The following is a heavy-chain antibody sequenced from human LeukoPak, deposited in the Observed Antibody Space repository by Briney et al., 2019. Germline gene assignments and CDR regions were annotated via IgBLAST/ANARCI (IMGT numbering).Heavy chain of an antibody. V-gene: IGHV1-18*01. CDR3: ARDADYDILTGYYSALDY. CDR1: GYTFTSYG. CDR2: ISAYNGNT. J-gene: IGHJ4*02. Sequence: GASVKVSCKASGYTFTSYGISWVRQAPGQGLEWMGWISAYNGNTNYAQKLQGRVTMTTDTSTSTAYIELRSLRSDDTAVYYCARDADYDILTGYYSALDYWGQGTLVTVSS. D-gene: IGHD3-9*01.